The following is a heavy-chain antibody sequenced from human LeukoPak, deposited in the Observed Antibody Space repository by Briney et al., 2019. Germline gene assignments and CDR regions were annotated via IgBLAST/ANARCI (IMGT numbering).Heavy chain of an antibody. CDR2: ICYSGST. J-gene: IGHJ6*03. V-gene: IGHV4-59*01. D-gene: IGHD3-10*01. Sequence: SETLSLTCTVSGGSISSYCWSWVRQPPGKGLDWIGSICYSGSTNYNPSFRRRITIPRDTSKNQVSLKLSSMTAADTAVYYCARDSLGEDYATGWDYYYMDVWGKGTTVSVSS. CDR1: GGSISSYC. CDR3: ARDSLGEDYATGWDYYYMDV.